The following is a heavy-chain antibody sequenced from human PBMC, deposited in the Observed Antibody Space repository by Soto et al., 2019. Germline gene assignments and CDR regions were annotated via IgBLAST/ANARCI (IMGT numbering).Heavy chain of an antibody. CDR2: ISKDGTTA. D-gene: IGHD3-10*01. J-gene: IGHJ5*02. Sequence: GGSLRLSCVASGFTFSGHAMYWVRQAHGRGLEWVTMISKDGTTAYYADSVRGRFTISRDNSKSTLFLQMSRLTREDTGLYYCARDLRGGTWTYNWFDPWGRGXQVTVYS. CDR3: ARDLRGGTWTYNWFDP. CDR1: GFTFSGHA. V-gene: IGHV3-30-3*01.